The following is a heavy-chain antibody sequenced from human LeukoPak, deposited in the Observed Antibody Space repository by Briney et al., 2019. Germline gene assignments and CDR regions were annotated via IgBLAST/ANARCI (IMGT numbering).Heavy chain of an antibody. J-gene: IGHJ4*02. CDR3: ARQTGSGLFILP. V-gene: IGHV4-39*01. CDR1: AVSISSSNSY. Sequence: PSETLSLTCTVSAVSISSSNSYWGWIRQPPGKGLEWIGSIYYSGNTYYNASLKSQVSISIDTSKNQFSLKLTSVTAADTAVYYCARQTGSGLFILPGGQGTLATVSS. CDR2: IYYSGNT. D-gene: IGHD3/OR15-3a*01.